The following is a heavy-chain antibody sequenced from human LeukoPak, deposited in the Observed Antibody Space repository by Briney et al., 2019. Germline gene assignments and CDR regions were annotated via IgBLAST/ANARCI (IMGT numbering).Heavy chain of an antibody. CDR3: ARDVSTFSWNRFYYYYYMDV. Sequence: PGGSLRLSCAASGFTFSSYGMHWVRQAPGKGLEWVAVIWYDGSNKYYADSVKGRFTISRDNSKNTLYLQMNSLRAEDTAVYYCARDVSTFSWNRFYYYYYMDVWGKGTTVTVSS. D-gene: IGHD1-1*01. V-gene: IGHV3-33*08. J-gene: IGHJ6*03. CDR1: GFTFSSYG. CDR2: IWYDGSNK.